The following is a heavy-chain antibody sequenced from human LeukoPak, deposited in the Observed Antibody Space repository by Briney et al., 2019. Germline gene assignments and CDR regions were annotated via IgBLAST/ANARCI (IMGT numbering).Heavy chain of an antibody. D-gene: IGHD1-26*01. CDR3: ARRGVGVTTDY. Sequence: GESLKISCKGSGYTFTSHWIGWVRQMPGKGLEWMALIYPGDSRTIYSPSFQGQVTISAGKSISTADLQWSSLKASDSAMYYCARRGVGVTTDYWGQGTLVTVSS. V-gene: IGHV5-51*01. J-gene: IGHJ4*02. CDR2: IYPGDSRT. CDR1: GYTFTSHW.